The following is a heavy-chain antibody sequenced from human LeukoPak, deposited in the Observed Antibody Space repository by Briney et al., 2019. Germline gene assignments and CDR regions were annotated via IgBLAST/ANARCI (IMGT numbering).Heavy chain of an antibody. D-gene: IGHD4-17*01. V-gene: IGHV3-30*03. CDR3: ARDPMTTVHLRRSWFDP. J-gene: IGHJ5*02. CDR2: ISYDGSNK. Sequence: GGSLRLSCAASGFTFSSYGMHWVRQAPGKGLEWVAVISYDGSNKYYADSVKGRFTISRDNSKNTLYLQMNSLRSDDTAVYYCARDPMTTVHLRRSWFDPWGQGTLVTVSS. CDR1: GFTFSSYG.